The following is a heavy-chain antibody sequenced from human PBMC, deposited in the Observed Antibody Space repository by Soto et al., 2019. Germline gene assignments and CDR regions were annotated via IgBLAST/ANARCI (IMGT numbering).Heavy chain of an antibody. CDR2: IYYTGST. D-gene: IGHD5-12*01. J-gene: IGHJ3*02. CDR1: GGSISSGSYY. Sequence: SETLSLTCTVSGGSISSGSYYWGWIRQSPGKGLEWIGSIYYTGSTYYNPSLKSRVTISVDTSKNQFSLNLKSVTAADTAVYYCARPTISGTSDAFDIWGQGTMVTVSS. CDR3: ARPTISGTSDAFDI. V-gene: IGHV4-39*01.